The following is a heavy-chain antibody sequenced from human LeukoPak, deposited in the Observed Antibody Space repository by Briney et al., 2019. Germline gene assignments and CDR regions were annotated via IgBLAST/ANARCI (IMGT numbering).Heavy chain of an antibody. V-gene: IGHV1-18*01. D-gene: IGHD2-2*01. CDR1: GYTFTSYG. CDR2: ISAYNGNT. CDR3: ARDPHIVVVPAAIPGGFDY. J-gene: IGHJ4*02. Sequence: GASVKVSCKASGYTFTSYGISWVRQAPGQGLEWMGWISAYNGNTNYAQKLQGRVTMTTDTSTSTAYMELRSLRSDDTAVYYCARDPHIVVVPAAIPGGFDYWGQGTPVTVSS.